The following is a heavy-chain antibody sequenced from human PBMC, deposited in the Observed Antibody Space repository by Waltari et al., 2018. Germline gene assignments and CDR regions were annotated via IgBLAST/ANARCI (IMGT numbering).Heavy chain of an antibody. D-gene: IGHD6-13*01. V-gene: IGHV3-7*04. J-gene: IGHJ4*02. CDR2: IKRDASEK. Sequence: QLVESGGGLVQPGGSLRLSCRASGFSFSSSWMTWVRQAPGKGLEVVANIKRDASEKSYVGSVEGRFTISRDNAENSLYLQMNSLRVEDTAVYYCARDLMRVAGTLWGQGTLVTVSS. CDR3: ARDLMRVAGTL. CDR1: GFSFSSSW.